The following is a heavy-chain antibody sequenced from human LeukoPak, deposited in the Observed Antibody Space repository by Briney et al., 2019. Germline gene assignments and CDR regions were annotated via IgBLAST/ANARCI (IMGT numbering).Heavy chain of an antibody. J-gene: IGHJ5*02. Sequence: TSQTLSLTCTVSGGSIGSGGYYWSWIRQHPGKGLEWIGDIYYSGSTYYNPSRKSRVTISVDTSKNQVSLKLSSVTAADTAVYYCARARYSSSWYMDWFDPWGQGTLVTVSS. V-gene: IGHV4-31*03. CDR3: ARARYSSSWYMDWFDP. CDR1: GGSIGSGGYY. CDR2: IYYSGST. D-gene: IGHD6-13*01.